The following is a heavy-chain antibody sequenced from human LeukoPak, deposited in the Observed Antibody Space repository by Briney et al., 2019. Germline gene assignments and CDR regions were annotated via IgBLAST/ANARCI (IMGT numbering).Heavy chain of an antibody. CDR3: ARRPLYGSGSYYTPYFDY. D-gene: IGHD3-10*01. V-gene: IGHV5-10-1*01. Sequence: GESLKISCKGSGYSFTSYWISWVRQMPGKGLEWMGRIDPSDSYTNYSLSFQGHVTISADKSISTAYLQWSSLKASDTAMYYCARRPLYGSGSYYTPYFDYWGQGTLVTVSS. CDR2: IDPSDSYT. CDR1: GYSFTSYW. J-gene: IGHJ4*02.